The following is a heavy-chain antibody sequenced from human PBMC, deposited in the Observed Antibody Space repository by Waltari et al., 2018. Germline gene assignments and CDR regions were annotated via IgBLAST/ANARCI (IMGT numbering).Heavy chain of an antibody. Sequence: SWGRLAPGKGLQWVSAITGGGGSTYSADSVKGRFSIFRDNSKNTVYLQMRSLRAEDTAIYYCAKSSGRLTYYFDSWGRGTLVTVSS. J-gene: IGHJ4*02. V-gene: IGHV3-23*01. D-gene: IGHD6-19*01. CDR3: AKSSGRLTYYFDS. CDR2: ITGGGGST.